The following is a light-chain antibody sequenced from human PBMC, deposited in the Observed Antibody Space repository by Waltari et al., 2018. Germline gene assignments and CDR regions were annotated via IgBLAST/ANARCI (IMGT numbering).Light chain of an antibody. CDR1: NILTNS. CDR3: QVWDSDSDHVV. CDR2: YPN. Sequence: SYVLTQPPSLSAAPRHTPRITCGGTNILTNSVHWYQQKPGQAPVLVGYYPNGRPTRISKLFSGSVSGHTATLTMARVEGGDEADYYCQVWDSDSDHVVFGGGTKLTVL. J-gene: IGLJ3*02. V-gene: IGLV3-21*01.